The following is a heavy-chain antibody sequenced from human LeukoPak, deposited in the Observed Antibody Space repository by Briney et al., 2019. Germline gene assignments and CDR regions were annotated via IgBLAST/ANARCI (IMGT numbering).Heavy chain of an antibody. J-gene: IGHJ4*02. CDR2: INHSGST. V-gene: IGHV4-34*01. CDR1: VGFHSGYY. CDR3: ARYIAAAGPFDY. D-gene: IGHD6-13*01. Sequence: SETLSLTCAVYVGFHSGYYWRWIRHPPGKGREWIGEINHSGSTNYNPSLKSRVTISVDTSKNQFSLKLSSVTAADTAVYYCARYIAAAGPFDYWGQRTLVTVSS.